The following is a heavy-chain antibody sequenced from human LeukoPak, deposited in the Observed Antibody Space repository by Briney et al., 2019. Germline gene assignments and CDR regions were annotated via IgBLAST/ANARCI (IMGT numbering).Heavy chain of an antibody. V-gene: IGHV1-18*04. J-gene: IGHJ4*02. D-gene: IGHD3-3*01. CDR2: ISAYNGNT. Sequence: ASVKVSCKASGYTFTSYYMHWVRQAPGQGLEWMGWISAYNGNTNYAQKLQGRVTMTTDTSTSTAYMELRSLRSDDTAVYYCARDSSGAADYWGQGTLVTVSS. CDR3: ARDSSGAADY. CDR1: GYTFTSYY.